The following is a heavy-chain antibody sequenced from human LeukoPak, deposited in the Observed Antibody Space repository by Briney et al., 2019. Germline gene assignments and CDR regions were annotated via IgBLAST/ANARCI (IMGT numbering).Heavy chain of an antibody. CDR3: AHRDIAVGGAFDY. CDR1: GFSLTTSGVA. V-gene: IGHV2-5*02. CDR2: IYWDDDK. D-gene: IGHD6-19*01. J-gene: IGHJ4*02. Sequence: SGPTLVKPTQTITLTCTSSGFSLTTSGVAVGWIRQPPGKALECLGFIYWDDDKRYSPSLKSRVTITKDDSKNQVVLTMTNVDPVDTATYYCAHRDIAVGGAFDYWGQGTLVTVSS.